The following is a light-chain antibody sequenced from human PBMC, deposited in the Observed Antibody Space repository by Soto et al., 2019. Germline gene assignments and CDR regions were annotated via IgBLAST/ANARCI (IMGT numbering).Light chain of an antibody. Sequence: IQLTQSPSSLSASIGDSVTITCRASHAISSSLAWYQQKPGKAPKLLIYTASTLQSGVPARFSGSGSGTEFTLTISSLQSEDFAVYFCQQYNIWPQTFGQGTKVDIK. V-gene: IGKV1-9*01. J-gene: IGKJ1*01. CDR3: QQYNIWPQT. CDR1: HAISSS. CDR2: TAS.